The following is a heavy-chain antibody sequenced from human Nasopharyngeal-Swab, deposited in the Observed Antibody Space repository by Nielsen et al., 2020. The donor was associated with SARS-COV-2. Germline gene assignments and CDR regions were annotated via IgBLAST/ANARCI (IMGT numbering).Heavy chain of an antibody. Sequence: GGSLRLSCAASGFTFSNYSMNWVRQAPGKGLEWFSSISSSTSYIYYADSVKGRFTISRDNAKNSLYLQMNSLRAEDTAVYYCARDGFGESPYYYYYGMDVWGQGTTVTVSS. D-gene: IGHD3-10*01. V-gene: IGHV3-21*01. CDR2: ISSSTSYI. CDR3: ARDGFGESPYYYYYGMDV. J-gene: IGHJ6*02. CDR1: GFTFSNYS.